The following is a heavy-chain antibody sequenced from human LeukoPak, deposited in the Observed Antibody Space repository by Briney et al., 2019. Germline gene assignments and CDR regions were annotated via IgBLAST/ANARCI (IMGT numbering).Heavy chain of an antibody. V-gene: IGHV4-4*02. Sequence: SETLSLTCDVSGGSISSTNWWSWVRQPPGKGLEWIGEVHLDGRTNYNPSLESRLTISLDTSKNQFSLRLNSVTAADTAVYYCARRLPAAAGGAFDYWGQGTLVTVSS. CDR1: GGSISSTNW. CDR2: VHLDGRT. D-gene: IGHD6-13*01. CDR3: ARRLPAAAGGAFDY. J-gene: IGHJ4*02.